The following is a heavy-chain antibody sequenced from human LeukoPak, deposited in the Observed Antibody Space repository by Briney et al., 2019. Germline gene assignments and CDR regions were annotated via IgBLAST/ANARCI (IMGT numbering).Heavy chain of an antibody. CDR3: ARNRIAATHNWFDP. D-gene: IGHD6-13*01. V-gene: IGHV1-46*01. CDR1: GYTFTIYY. Sequence: ASVTVSFKASGYTFTIYYMHWVRQAPGQGLGWMGIINPSGGSTSYAQKFQGRVTMTRDTSMSTVYMELSSLRSEDTAVYYCARNRIAATHNWFDPWGQGTLVTVSS. J-gene: IGHJ5*02. CDR2: INPSGGST.